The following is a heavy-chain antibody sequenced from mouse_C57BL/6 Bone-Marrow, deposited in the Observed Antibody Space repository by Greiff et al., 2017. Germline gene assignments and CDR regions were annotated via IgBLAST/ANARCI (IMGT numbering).Heavy chain of an antibody. CDR2: INPNNGGT. V-gene: IGHV1-26*01. CDR1: GYTFTDYY. Sequence: VQLQQSGPELVKPGASVKISCKASGYTFTDYYMNWVKQSHGKSLEWIGDINPNNGGTSYNQKIKGKATLTVDKSSSTAYMELRSLTSEDSAVYYCARITTVVSDYWGRGTTLTVSS. J-gene: IGHJ2*01. CDR3: ARITTVVSDY. D-gene: IGHD1-1*01.